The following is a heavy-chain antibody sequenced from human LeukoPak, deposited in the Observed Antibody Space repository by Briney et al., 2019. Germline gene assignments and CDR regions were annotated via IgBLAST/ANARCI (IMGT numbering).Heavy chain of an antibody. CDR2: IYTSGST. J-gene: IGHJ5*02. CDR1: GGSISSDY. D-gene: IGHD3-22*01. Sequence: SETLSLTCTVSGGSISSDYWSWIRQPAGKGLEWIGRIYTSGSTNYNPSLKSRVTMSVDTSKNQFSLKLSSVTAADTAVYYCARVVTMIVANWFDPWGQGTLVTVSS. V-gene: IGHV4-4*07. CDR3: ARVVTMIVANWFDP.